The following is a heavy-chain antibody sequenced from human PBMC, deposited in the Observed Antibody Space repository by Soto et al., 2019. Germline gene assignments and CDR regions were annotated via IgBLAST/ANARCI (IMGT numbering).Heavy chain of an antibody. CDR1: GFTISSYW. D-gene: IGHD5-12*01. V-gene: IGHV3-74*01. CDR3: TRGQMATITASDY. J-gene: IGHJ4*02. CDR2: IESDGTDT. Sequence: EVQLVESGGGLVQPGGSLRLSCSASGFTISSYWMHWVRQAPGKGLVWVSRIESDGTDTSYADSVKGRFTISRDNAKDTLYLQMNNLRVEDTAVYYCTRGQMATITASDYWGQGTLVTVSS.